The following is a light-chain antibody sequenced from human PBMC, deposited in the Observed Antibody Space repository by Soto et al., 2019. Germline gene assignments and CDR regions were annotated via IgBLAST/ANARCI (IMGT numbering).Light chain of an antibody. CDR1: QSVSNY. CDR3: QQRSNWL. CDR2: DES. V-gene: IGKV3-11*01. J-gene: IGKJ3*01. Sequence: TQSPVTMSVSPWERAPLSCRASQSVSNYVAWYPQKTGKASRLLIYDESNRATGIPARFSGSGSGPDFTLTISGLEPEDFAVYYCQQRSNWLFGPGTKLDIK.